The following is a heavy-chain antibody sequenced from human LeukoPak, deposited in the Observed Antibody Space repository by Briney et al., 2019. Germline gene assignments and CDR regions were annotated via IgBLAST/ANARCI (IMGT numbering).Heavy chain of an antibody. J-gene: IGHJ4*02. CDR2: ISGSGGST. CDR1: GFTFSSYA. Sequence: GGSLRLSCAASGFTFSSYAMSWVHQAPGKGLEWVSAISGSGGSTYYADSVKGRFTISRDNSKNTLYLQMNSLRAEDTAVYYCAKGKASGNSRFDYWGQGTLVTVSS. V-gene: IGHV3-23*01. CDR3: AKGKASGNSRFDY. D-gene: IGHD4-23*01.